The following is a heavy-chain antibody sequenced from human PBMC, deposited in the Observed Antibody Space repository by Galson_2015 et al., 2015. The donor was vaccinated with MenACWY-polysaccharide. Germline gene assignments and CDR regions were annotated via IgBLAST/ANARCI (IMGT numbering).Heavy chain of an antibody. D-gene: IGHD3-10*01. CDR2: INPSGGST. J-gene: IGHJ4*01. V-gene: IGHV1-46*01. CDR1: GYTFTNYY. CDR3: ARNAASGLDY. Sequence: SVKVSCKASGYTFTNYYIHWVRQAPGQGLEWLGFINPSGGSTSYAQKFQGRVTMTRDTSTGTVYVDLSSLRSEDTAVYHCARNAASGLDYWGHGTLVTVSS.